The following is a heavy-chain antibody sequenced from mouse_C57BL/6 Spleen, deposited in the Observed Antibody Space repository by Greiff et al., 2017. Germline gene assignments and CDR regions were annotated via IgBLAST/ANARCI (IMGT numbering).Heavy chain of an antibody. CDR3: ARFYDGYYRYFDV. J-gene: IGHJ1*03. CDR1: GFTFSSYG. CDR2: IRSGGSYT. V-gene: IGHV5-6*01. Sequence: EVQGVESGGDLVKPGGSLKLSCAASGFTFSSYGMSWVRQTPDKRLEWVATIRSGGSYTYYPDSVKGRFTISRDNAKNTLYLQMSSLKSEDTAMYYCARFYDGYYRYFDVWGTGTTVTVSS. D-gene: IGHD2-3*01.